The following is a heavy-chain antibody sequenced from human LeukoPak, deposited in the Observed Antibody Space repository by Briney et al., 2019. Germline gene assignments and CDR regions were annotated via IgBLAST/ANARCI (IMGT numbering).Heavy chain of an antibody. CDR1: GFTFSSYW. CDR2: IKQDGSEK. V-gene: IGHV3-7*01. D-gene: IGHD3-10*01. Sequence: PGGSLRLSCAASGFTFSSYWMSWVRQAPGKGLEWVANIKQDGSEKYYVDSVKGRFTISRDNAKNSLYLQMNSLRAEDTAVYYCAREKLLWFGELLYGGAFDIWGQGTMVTVSS. J-gene: IGHJ3*02. CDR3: AREKLLWFGELLYGGAFDI.